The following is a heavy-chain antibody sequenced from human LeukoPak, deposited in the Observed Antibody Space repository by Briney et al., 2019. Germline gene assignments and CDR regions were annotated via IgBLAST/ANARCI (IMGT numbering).Heavy chain of an antibody. J-gene: IGHJ6*03. Sequence: SQTLSLTCTVSGGSISSGDYYWSWIRQPPGKGLEWIGYIYYSGSTYYNPSLKSRVTISVDTSKNQFSLKLSSVTAADTAVYYCARVRLRDYYYYHYMDVWGKGTTVTVSS. CDR1: GGSISSGDYY. V-gene: IGHV4-30-4*08. CDR2: IYYSGST. D-gene: IGHD6-25*01. CDR3: ARVRLRDYYYYHYMDV.